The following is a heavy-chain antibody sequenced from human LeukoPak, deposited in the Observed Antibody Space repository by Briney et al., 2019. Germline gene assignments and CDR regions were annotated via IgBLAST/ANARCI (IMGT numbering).Heavy chain of an antibody. V-gene: IGHV3-30*04. D-gene: IGHD6-13*01. CDR1: GFTFNTYA. Sequence: GGSLRLSCAASGFTFNTYAMHWVRQAPGKGLEWVAVISYDGSNKYYADSVKGRFTISRDNSKNTLYLQMNSLRAEDTAVYYCAKDKGIAAAGCFDYWGQGTLVTVSS. CDR2: ISYDGSNK. CDR3: AKDKGIAAAGCFDY. J-gene: IGHJ4*02.